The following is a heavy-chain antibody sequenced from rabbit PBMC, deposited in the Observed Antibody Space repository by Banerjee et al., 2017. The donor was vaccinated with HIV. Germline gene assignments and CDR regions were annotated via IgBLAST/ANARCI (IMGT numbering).Heavy chain of an antibody. V-gene: IGHV1S45*01. CDR2: IYGGSSGST. J-gene: IGHJ3*01. Sequence: QQQLEESGGGLVKPEGSLTLTCTASGFSFGNYYMTWVRQAPGKGLQWIGCIYGGSSGSTYYASWAKGRFTISKTSSTTVTLQMTSLTAADTATYFCARYINYSGDYAAHLWGQGTLVTVS. D-gene: IGHD1-1*01. CDR1: GFSFGNYYM. CDR3: ARYINYSGDYAAHL.